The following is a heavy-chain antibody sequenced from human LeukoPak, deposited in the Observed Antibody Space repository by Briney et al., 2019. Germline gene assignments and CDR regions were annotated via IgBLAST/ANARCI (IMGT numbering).Heavy chain of an antibody. CDR1: GFSFSSYT. D-gene: IGHD3-16*01. J-gene: IGHJ3*02. CDR2: ISSSNSYI. Sequence: GGSLRLSCAASGFSFSSYTMNWVRQAPGKGLEWVSIISSSNSYIYYADSVKGRFTISRDNAKNALYLQMNSLRVEDTAVYYCARVWGSDAFDIWGQGTMVTVSS. V-gene: IGHV3-21*01. CDR3: ARVWGSDAFDI.